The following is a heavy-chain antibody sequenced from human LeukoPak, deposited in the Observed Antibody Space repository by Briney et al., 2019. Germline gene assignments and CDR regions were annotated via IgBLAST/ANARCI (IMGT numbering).Heavy chain of an antibody. Sequence: SETLSLTCTVSGVSISIYYWRWIRQPPGKGLEWIGYIYNSESTYYNPSLKSRVTISLDTSKNQFSLRLNSVTAADTAVYYCARVKGSNWFDPWGQGTLVTVSS. V-gene: IGHV4-59*01. D-gene: IGHD6-6*01. CDR1: GVSISIYY. CDR2: IYNSEST. J-gene: IGHJ5*02. CDR3: ARVKGSNWFDP.